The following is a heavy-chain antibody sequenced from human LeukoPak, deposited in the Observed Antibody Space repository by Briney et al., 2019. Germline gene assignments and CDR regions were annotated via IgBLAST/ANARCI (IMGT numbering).Heavy chain of an antibody. CDR3: AREKAGYCSGGSCYFDY. J-gene: IGHJ4*02. CDR2: IYYSGST. V-gene: IGHV4-31*03. CDR1: GGSISSGGYY. D-gene: IGHD2-15*01. Sequence: PSETLSLTCTVSGGSISSGGYYWSWIRQHPGKGLEWIGYIYYSGSTYYNPSLKSRVTISVDTSKNQFSLKLSSVTAADTAVYYCAREKAGYCSGGSCYFDYWGQGTLVTVSS.